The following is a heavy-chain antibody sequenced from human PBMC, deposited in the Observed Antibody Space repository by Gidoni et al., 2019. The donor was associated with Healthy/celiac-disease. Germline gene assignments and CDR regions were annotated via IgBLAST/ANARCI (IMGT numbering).Heavy chain of an antibody. CDR3: ARAGGITGTTLVY. Sequence: QVQLQESGPGLVKPSETLSLTCTVSGGSISSYYWSWIRQPPGKGLEWIGYIYYSGSTNYNPSRKSRVTISVDTSKNQFSLKLSSVTAADTAVYYCARAGGITGTTLVYWGQGTLVTVSS. D-gene: IGHD1-7*01. CDR1: GGSISSYY. CDR2: IYYSGST. V-gene: IGHV4-59*01. J-gene: IGHJ4*02.